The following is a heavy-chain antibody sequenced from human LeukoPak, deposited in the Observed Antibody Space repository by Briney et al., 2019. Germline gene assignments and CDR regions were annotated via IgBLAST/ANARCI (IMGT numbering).Heavy chain of an antibody. CDR1: GFTFRSNW. Sequence: GGSLRLSCGASGFTFRSNWMSWVRQAPGEGLEWVANINQDGSEKFYVDSVKGRFSISRDNAKNSLYLHMNSLRAEDTAVYYCARENRDGQNPYNWFDPWGQGTLVTVSS. J-gene: IGHJ5*02. CDR3: ARENRDGQNPYNWFDP. D-gene: IGHD5-24*01. CDR2: INQDGSEK. V-gene: IGHV3-7*01.